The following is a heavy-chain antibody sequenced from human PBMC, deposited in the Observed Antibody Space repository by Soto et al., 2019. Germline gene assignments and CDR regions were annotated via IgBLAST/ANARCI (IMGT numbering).Heavy chain of an antibody. D-gene: IGHD2-21*02. CDR1: GGSISSSSYY. CDR2: IYYSVNT. Sequence: PSETLSLTCTVSGGSISSSSYYWGWIRQPPGKGLEWIGSIYYSVNTYYNPSLKSRVTISVDTSKNQFSLKLNSVTAADTAVYYCARDLWGYCGTDCYPLDVWGQGTTVTVSS. V-gene: IGHV4-39*07. J-gene: IGHJ6*02. CDR3: ARDLWGYCGTDCYPLDV.